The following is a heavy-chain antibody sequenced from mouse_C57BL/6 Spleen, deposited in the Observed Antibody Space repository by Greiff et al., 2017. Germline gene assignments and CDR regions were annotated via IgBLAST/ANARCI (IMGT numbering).Heavy chain of an antibody. Sequence: QVQLQQPGAELVRPGSSVKLSCKASGYTFTSYWMHWVKQRPIQGLEWIGNIDPSDSETHYNQKFKDKAPLTVDKSSSTAYMQLSSLTSEDSAVYYCARSRITTVVAGFDYWGQGTTLTVSS. CDR2: IDPSDSET. J-gene: IGHJ2*01. CDR3: ARSRITTVVAGFDY. D-gene: IGHD1-1*01. CDR1: GYTFTSYW. V-gene: IGHV1-52*01.